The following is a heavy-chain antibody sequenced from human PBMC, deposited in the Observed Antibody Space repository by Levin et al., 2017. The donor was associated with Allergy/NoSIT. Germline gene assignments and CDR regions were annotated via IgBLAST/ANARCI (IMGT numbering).Heavy chain of an antibody. Sequence: GGSLRLSCAASGFTFSNYGMHWVRQAPGKGLEWVSVISYDGSNKYYADSVKGRFSISRDNSKNTLFLQMNSLRAEDTAVFYCATGTVTATGFDYWGQGTLVTVSS. CDR3: ATGTVTATGFDY. D-gene: IGHD4-17*01. CDR2: ISYDGSNK. J-gene: IGHJ4*02. V-gene: IGHV3-30*03. CDR1: GFTFSNYG.